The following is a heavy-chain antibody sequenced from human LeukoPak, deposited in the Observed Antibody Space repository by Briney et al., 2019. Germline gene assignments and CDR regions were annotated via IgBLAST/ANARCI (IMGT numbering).Heavy chain of an antibody. CDR1: GFTFSSAA. V-gene: IGHV3-23*01. CDR2: ITGSDDRT. Sequence: PGGSLRLSCAASGFTFSSAAMTWVRQAPGKGLEWVSTITGSDDRTYYADSVKGRFTISRDYSKNTLHLQMNSLRVEDTAIYYCARRYYYDSSGYYSNVGAFDIWGQGTMVTVSS. CDR3: ARRYYYDSSGYYSNVGAFDI. D-gene: IGHD3-22*01. J-gene: IGHJ3*02.